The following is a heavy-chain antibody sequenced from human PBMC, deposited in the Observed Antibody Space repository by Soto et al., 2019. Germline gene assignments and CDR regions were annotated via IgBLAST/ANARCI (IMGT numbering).Heavy chain of an antibody. J-gene: IGHJ5*02. Sequence: ASVTVSCQASGGTLSSYAISWVRQAPGQGLEWMGGIIPIFGTANYAQKFQGRVTITADESTSTAYMELSSLRSEDTAVYYCGRGVKPAAIGSWFDPWGQGTLVTVSS. V-gene: IGHV1-69*13. CDR1: GGTLSSYA. D-gene: IGHD2-2*02. CDR3: GRGVKPAAIGSWFDP. CDR2: IIPIFGTA.